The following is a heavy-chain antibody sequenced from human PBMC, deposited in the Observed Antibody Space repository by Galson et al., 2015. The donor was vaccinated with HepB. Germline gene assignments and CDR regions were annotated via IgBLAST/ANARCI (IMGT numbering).Heavy chain of an antibody. Sequence: SLRLSCAASGFTFSSYAMHWVRQAPGKGLEYVSAISSNGGSTYYADSVKGRFTISRDNSKNTLYLQMSSLRAEDTAVYYCVKMYYDYVWGSTPFDIWGQGTMVTVSS. CDR1: GFTFSSYA. J-gene: IGHJ3*02. CDR3: VKMYYDYVWGSTPFDI. D-gene: IGHD3-16*01. V-gene: IGHV3-64D*06. CDR2: ISSNGGST.